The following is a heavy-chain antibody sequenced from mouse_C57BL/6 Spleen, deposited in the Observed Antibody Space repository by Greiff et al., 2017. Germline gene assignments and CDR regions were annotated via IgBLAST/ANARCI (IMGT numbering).Heavy chain of an antibody. Sequence: QVQLQQSGAELVRPGASVTLSCKASGYTFTDYEMHWVKQTPVHGLEWIGAIDPETGGTAYNQKFKGKAILTADKSSSTAYMELRSLTSEDSAVYYCTTEYYGSSWFAYWGQGTLVTVSA. CDR2: IDPETGGT. CDR3: TTEYYGSSWFAY. J-gene: IGHJ3*01. V-gene: IGHV1-15*01. CDR1: GYTFTDYE. D-gene: IGHD1-1*01.